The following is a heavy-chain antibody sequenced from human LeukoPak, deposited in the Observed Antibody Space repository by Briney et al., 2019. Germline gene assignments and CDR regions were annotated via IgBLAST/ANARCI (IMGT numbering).Heavy chain of an antibody. D-gene: IGHD3-10*01. V-gene: IGHV4-34*01. CDR1: GGSFSGYY. CDR2: INHSGST. J-gene: IGHJ5*02. Sequence: PSETLSLTCAVYGGSFSGYYWSWIRQPPGKGLEWIGEINHSGSTNYNPSLKSRVTISVDTSKNQFSLKLSSVTAADTAVYYCARGRRDYYGSGSYYNRLYNWFDPWGQGTLVTVSS. CDR3: ARGRRDYYGSGSYYNRLYNWFDP.